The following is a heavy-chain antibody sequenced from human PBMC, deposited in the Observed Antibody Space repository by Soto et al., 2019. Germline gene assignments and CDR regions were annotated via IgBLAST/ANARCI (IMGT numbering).Heavy chain of an antibody. CDR3: ARDHVGNDAFDI. D-gene: IGHD7-27*01. CDR2: IYSGGST. Sequence: EVQLVESGGGLVQPGGSLRLSCAASGFTVSSNYMSWVRQAPGKGLEWVSVIYSGGSTYYADSVKGRFTISRDNSKNTLYLKMNSLRAEDTAVYYGARDHVGNDAFDIWGQGTMVTVSS. CDR1: GFTVSSNY. V-gene: IGHV3-66*01. J-gene: IGHJ3*02.